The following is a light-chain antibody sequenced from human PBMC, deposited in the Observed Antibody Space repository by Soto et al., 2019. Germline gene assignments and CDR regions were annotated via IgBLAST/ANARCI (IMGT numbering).Light chain of an antibody. Sequence: QSAPTQPASVSGSPGQSITISCTGTSSDVGGYKYVSWYQHYPGKAPKLMIYEVSNRPSGVSNRFSGSKSGNTASLTISGLQAEDEADYYCISYTTSSSVVFGGGTKLTVL. CDR3: ISYTTSSSVV. V-gene: IGLV2-14*01. CDR2: EVS. J-gene: IGLJ2*01. CDR1: SSDVGGYKY.